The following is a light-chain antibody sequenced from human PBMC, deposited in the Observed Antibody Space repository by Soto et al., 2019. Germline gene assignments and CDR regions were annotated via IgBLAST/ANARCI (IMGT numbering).Light chain of an antibody. CDR2: AAS. CDR1: QGISGW. Sequence: EIQMTQSPSSVSASVGDRVTITCRASQGISGWLAWYQQKPGKAPKLLIYAASTLETGVPSRFSGGRSGTDFTLTINNLQPEDFATYYCQQATISQLTFGGGTKVEIK. CDR3: QQATISQLT. J-gene: IGKJ4*01. V-gene: IGKV1-12*01.